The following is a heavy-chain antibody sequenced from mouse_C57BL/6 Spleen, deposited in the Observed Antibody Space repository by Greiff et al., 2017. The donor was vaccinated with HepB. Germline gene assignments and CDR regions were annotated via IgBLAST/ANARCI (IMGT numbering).Heavy chain of an antibody. D-gene: IGHD1-1*01. V-gene: IGHV1-9*01. J-gene: IGHJ3*01. Sequence: QVQLQQSGAELMKPGASVKLSCKATGYTFTGYWIEWVKQRPGHGLEWIGEILPGSGSTNYNEKFKGKATFTADTSSNTAYMQLSSLTTEDSAIYYCARSPNYYDGSSSWFAYWGQGTLVTVSA. CDR1: GYTFTGYW. CDR3: ARSPNYYDGSSSWFAY. CDR2: ILPGSGST.